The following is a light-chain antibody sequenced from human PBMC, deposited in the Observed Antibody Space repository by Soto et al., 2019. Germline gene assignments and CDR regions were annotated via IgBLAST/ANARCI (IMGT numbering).Light chain of an antibody. CDR3: QQYGGAPYT. Sequence: DIVLTQSPDTLSLSPGERVTITCRASQSVVSDYISWYQQKPSQAPILLIYGASIGATGLPARFSGSGSGTDFTLTISRLEPEDFAVYYCQQYGGAPYTFGQGT. J-gene: IGKJ2*01. CDR2: GAS. CDR1: QSVVSDY. V-gene: IGKV3-20*01.